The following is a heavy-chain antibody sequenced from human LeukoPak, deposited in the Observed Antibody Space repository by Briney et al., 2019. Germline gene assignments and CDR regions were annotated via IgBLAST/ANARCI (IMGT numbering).Heavy chain of an antibody. Sequence: SETLSLTCTASGDSISNYYWSWIRQPAGKRLEWIGRINPSRSTNYHPSLKSRFTMSADTSKNQLSLKLSSVTAADTAVYYCARGPGWWPAYYFDYWGQGTLVTVSS. CDR1: GDSISNYY. CDR2: INPSRST. D-gene: IGHD2-15*01. CDR3: ARGPGWWPAYYFDY. J-gene: IGHJ4*02. V-gene: IGHV4-4*07.